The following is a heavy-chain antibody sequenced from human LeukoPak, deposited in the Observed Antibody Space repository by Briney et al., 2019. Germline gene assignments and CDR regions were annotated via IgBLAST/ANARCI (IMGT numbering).Heavy chain of an antibody. J-gene: IGHJ5*02. CDR3: ARGGGLSIVVVPAAIWFDP. CDR2: INHSGST. V-gene: IGHV4-34*01. Sequence: SETLSLTCAVYGGSFSGYYWSWIRQPPGKGLEWIGEINHSGSTNYNPPLKSRVTISVDTSKNQFSLKLSSVTAADTAVYYCARGGGLSIVVVPAAIWFDPWGQGTLVTVSS. CDR1: GGSFSGYY. D-gene: IGHD2-2*01.